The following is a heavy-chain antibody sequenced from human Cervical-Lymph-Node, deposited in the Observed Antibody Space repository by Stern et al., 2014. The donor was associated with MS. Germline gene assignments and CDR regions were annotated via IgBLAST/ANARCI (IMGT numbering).Heavy chain of an antibody. CDR2: ISYDGRDK. J-gene: IGHJ4*02. D-gene: IGHD1-26*01. CDR3: AKGGSGSYLD. Sequence: VQLVESGGGVVQPGGSLRLSCAASGFVFRRYALRWVRQAPGKGLEWVALISYDGRDKYYTDSVKGRFTVSRDNSNNTVDLEMNSLRLEDTAVYYCAKGGSGSYLDWGQGSLVTVSS. V-gene: IGHV3-30*04. CDR1: GFVFRRYA.